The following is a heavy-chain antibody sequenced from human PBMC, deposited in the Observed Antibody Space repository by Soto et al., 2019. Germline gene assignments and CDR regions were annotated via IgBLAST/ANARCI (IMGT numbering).Heavy chain of an antibody. Sequence: GGSLRLSCAASGFTFSSYGMHWVRQAPGKGLEWVTLISYDGNKAYYADSVKGRFTISRDNSNNTLYLQMNSLRTEDTAVYYCAKHPHSSGSYYYFDYWGQGTTVTVSS. J-gene: IGHJ4*03. D-gene: IGHD6-19*01. V-gene: IGHV3-30*18. CDR1: GFTFSSYG. CDR3: AKHPHSSGSYYYFDY. CDR2: ISYDGNKA.